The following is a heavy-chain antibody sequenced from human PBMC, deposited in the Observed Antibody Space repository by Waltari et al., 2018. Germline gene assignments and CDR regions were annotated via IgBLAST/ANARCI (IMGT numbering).Heavy chain of an antibody. D-gene: IGHD1-26*01. CDR2: ISWNSGSI. Sequence: EVQLVESGGGLVQPGRSLRLSCAASGFTIDDYAMHWVRQAPGMGLEWLSGISWNSGSIGYADSVKGRFTISRDNAKKSLYLQMNSLRAEDTALYYCAKDGEWELQYYFDYWGQGTLVTVSS. J-gene: IGHJ4*02. CDR3: AKDGEWELQYYFDY. CDR1: GFTIDDYA. V-gene: IGHV3-9*01.